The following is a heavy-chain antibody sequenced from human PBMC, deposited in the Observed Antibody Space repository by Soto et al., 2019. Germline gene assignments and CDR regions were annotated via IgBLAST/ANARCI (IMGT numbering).Heavy chain of an antibody. CDR1: GYTFTSYG. J-gene: IGHJ4*02. Sequence: ASVKVSCKASGYTFTSYGISWVRQAPGQGLEWMGWISAYNGNTKYAQKLQGRVTMTTDTSTSTADLELRSLRSDDTAVYYCAIEPNFFDYWGQGTLVTVSS. CDR3: AIEPNFFDY. V-gene: IGHV1-18*01. CDR2: ISAYNGNT.